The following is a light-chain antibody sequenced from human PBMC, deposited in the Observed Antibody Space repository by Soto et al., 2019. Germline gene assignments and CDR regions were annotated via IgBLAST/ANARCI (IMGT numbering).Light chain of an antibody. V-gene: IGKV3-15*01. J-gene: IGKJ1*01. CDR1: QSVSRN. Sequence: EIVMTQSPATLSVSPGERATLSCRASQSVSRNLAWYQQTRGQAPRLLMFDASTRATGIPARFSGSGSGTDFTLTISSLQSGDSAIYYCQQYNNWPRTFGKGTKVDI. CDR2: DAS. CDR3: QQYNNWPRT.